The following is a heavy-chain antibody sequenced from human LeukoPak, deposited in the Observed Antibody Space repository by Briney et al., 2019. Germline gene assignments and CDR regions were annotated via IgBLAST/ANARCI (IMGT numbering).Heavy chain of an antibody. J-gene: IGHJ6*03. Sequence: GGSLRLSCAASGFTFSNAWMSWVRQAPGKGLEWVSVIYSGGSTYYADSVKGRFTISRDNSKNTLYLQMNSLRAEDAAVYYCAKGSTWFGEYNFYMDVWGKGTTVTISS. V-gene: IGHV3-66*01. CDR2: IYSGGST. D-gene: IGHD3-10*01. CDR3: AKGSTWFGEYNFYMDV. CDR1: GFTFSNAW.